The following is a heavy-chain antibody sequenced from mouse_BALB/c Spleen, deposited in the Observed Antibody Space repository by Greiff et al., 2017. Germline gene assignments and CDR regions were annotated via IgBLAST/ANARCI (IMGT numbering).Heavy chain of an antibody. D-gene: IGHD2-14*01. CDR2: INPSNGGT. CDR3: TRSDYRDYYAMDY. J-gene: IGHJ4*01. V-gene: IGHV1S81*02. CDR1: GYTFTSYY. Sequence: QVQLQQSGAELVKPGASVKLSCKASGYTFTSYYMYWVKQRPGQGLEWIGEINPSNGGTNFNEKFKSKATLTVDKSSSTAYMQLSSLTSEDSAVYYCTRSDYRDYYAMDYWGQGTSVTVSS.